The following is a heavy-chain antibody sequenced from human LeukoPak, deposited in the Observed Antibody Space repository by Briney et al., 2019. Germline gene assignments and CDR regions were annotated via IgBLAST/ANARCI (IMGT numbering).Heavy chain of an antibody. CDR2: IYPGDSDT. Sequence: GESLKISCKGSGYSFTNNWIGWARQMPGKGLEWMGIIYPGDSDTGYSPSFQGQVTISADKSISTAYLQWSSLKASDSAMYYCASPSIYDSSGYYAFDIWGQGTMVTVSS. J-gene: IGHJ3*02. V-gene: IGHV5-51*01. D-gene: IGHD3-22*01. CDR3: ASPSIYDSSGYYAFDI. CDR1: GYSFTNNW.